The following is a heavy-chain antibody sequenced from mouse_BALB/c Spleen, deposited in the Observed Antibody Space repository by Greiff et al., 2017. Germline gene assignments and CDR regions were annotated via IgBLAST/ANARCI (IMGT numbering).Heavy chain of an antibody. J-gene: IGHJ3*01. V-gene: IGHV1-15*01. CDR1: GYTFTDYE. Sequence: QVQLKESGAELVRPGASVTLSCKASGYTFTDYEMHWVKQTPVHGLEWIGAIDPETGGTAYNQKFKGKATLTADKSSSTAYMELRSLTSEDSAVYYCTRDISYWGQGTLVTVSA. CDR2: IDPETGGT. CDR3: TRDISY.